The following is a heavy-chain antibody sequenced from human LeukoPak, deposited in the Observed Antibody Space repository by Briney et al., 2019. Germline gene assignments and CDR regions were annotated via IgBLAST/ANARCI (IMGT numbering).Heavy chain of an antibody. CDR3: ARVDTIFGVVNWFDP. J-gene: IGHJ5*02. D-gene: IGHD3-3*01. Sequence: PSETLSLTCTVSGGSISSSSYYWGWIRQPPGKGLEWIGSIYHSGSTYYNPSLKSRVTISVDTSKNQFSLKLSSVTAADTAVYYCARVDTIFGVVNWFDPWGQGTLVTVSS. CDR2: IYHSGST. V-gene: IGHV4-39*07. CDR1: GGSISSSSYY.